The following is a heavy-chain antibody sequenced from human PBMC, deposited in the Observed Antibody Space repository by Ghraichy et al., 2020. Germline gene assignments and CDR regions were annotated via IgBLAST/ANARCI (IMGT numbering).Heavy chain of an antibody. Sequence: SETLSLTCAISGDSVSSNSAAWNWIRQSPSRGLEGLGSTYYRSKWYNDYAVSVKSRITINPDTSKNQFTLQLNSVTPEDTAVYYCASSAALRLELWLQGKINWVDSGCPETLVTVSS. CDR1: GDSVSSNSAA. V-gene: IGHV6-1*01. J-gene: IGHJ5*01. CDR3: ASSAALRLELWLQGKINWVDS. CDR2: TYYRSKWYN. D-gene: IGHD5-18*01.